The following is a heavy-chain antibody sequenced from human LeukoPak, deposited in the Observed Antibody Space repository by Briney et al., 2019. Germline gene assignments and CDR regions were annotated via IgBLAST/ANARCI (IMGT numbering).Heavy chain of an antibody. Sequence: SGGSLRLSCTTSGFTFSNYAMSWVRQAPGKGLEWVSSISGSAITTYYADSAKGRFAISRDNSKNTLYLQMTSLRAEGTAVYYCAKDQRFGDLDDYRGQGTLVTVSS. V-gene: IGHV3-23*01. D-gene: IGHD3-10*01. CDR3: AKDQRFGDLDDY. J-gene: IGHJ4*02. CDR2: ISGSAITT. CDR1: GFTFSNYA.